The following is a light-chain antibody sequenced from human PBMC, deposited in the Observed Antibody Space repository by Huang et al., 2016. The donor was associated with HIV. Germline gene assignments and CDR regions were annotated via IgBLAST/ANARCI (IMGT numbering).Light chain of an antibody. J-gene: IGKJ5*01. CDR2: DAS. CDR1: QSISNY. V-gene: IGKV3-11*01. Sequence: EIVLTQSPATLSLSPGERATLSCRASQSISNYLVWYQQKPGQAPRLLFYDASNRATGIPARFSGRGSGTDFTLTISSLEPEDSAIYYCQQRRTWPPVTFGQGTRL. CDR3: QQRRTWPPVT.